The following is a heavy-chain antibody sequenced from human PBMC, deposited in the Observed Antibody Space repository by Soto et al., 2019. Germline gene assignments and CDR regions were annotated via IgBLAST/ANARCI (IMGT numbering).Heavy chain of an antibody. CDR1: GGSISSGGYY. V-gene: IGHV4-31*03. CDR3: ARDKREDYGDSFGYFDY. Sequence: PSETLSLTCTVSGGSISSGGYYWSWIRQHPGKGLEWIGYIYYSGSTYYNPSLKSRVTISVDTSKNQFSLKLSSVTAADTAVYYCARDKREDYGDSFGYFDYWGQGTLVTVSS. D-gene: IGHD4-17*01. CDR2: IYYSGST. J-gene: IGHJ4*02.